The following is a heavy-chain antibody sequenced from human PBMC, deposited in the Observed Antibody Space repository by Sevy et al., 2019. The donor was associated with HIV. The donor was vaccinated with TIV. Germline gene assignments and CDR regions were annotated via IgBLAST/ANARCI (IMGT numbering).Heavy chain of an antibody. CDR2: IYQSGNT. CDR3: AGFGRMLIISGDVFEI. J-gene: IGHJ3*02. CDR1: AYSVSSAYS. V-gene: IGHV4-38-2*01. Sequence: SETLSLTCAVSAYSVSSAYSWGWIRQPPGKGLEWIGNIYQSGNTYYNPSLKSRVTISVDTSNNQFSLRLTSVTAADPAGLYWAGFGRMLIISGDVFEIWGQGTMVTVSS. D-gene: IGHD3-10*01.